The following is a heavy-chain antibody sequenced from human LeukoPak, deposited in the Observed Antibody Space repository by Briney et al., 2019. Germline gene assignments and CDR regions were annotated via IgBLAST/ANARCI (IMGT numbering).Heavy chain of an antibody. Sequence: PGGSLRLSCAASGFTFSSFEMNWVRQAPGKGLEWVSYISSSGRTIYYADSVKGRFTISRDNAKNSLYLQMNSLRAEDTAVYYCTRDRSGYDRDYWGQGTLATVSS. CDR3: TRDRSGYDRDY. J-gene: IGHJ4*02. CDR1: GFTFSSFE. CDR2: ISSSGRTI. D-gene: IGHD3-22*01. V-gene: IGHV3-48*03.